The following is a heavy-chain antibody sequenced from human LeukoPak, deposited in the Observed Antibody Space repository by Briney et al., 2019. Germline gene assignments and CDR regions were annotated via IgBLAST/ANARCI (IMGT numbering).Heavy chain of an antibody. V-gene: IGHV1-8*01. Sequence: ASVKVSCKAAGDSVTSYVINGVRQATGQWLEWMRWMNPNSGNTGYAQKFQGRVTMTRNTSISTAYMELSSLRSEDTAVYYCARGGATGEDYWGQGTLVTVSS. CDR3: ARGGATGEDY. J-gene: IGHJ4*02. CDR1: GDSVTSYV. CDR2: MNPNSGNT. D-gene: IGHD7-27*01.